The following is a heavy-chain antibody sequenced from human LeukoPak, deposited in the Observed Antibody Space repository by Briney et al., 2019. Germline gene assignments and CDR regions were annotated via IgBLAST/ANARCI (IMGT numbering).Heavy chain of an antibody. CDR2: IYSGGST. Sequence: GGSLRLSCAASGFTVSSNYMSWVRQAPGKGLEWVSVIYSGGSTYYADSVKGRFTISRDNSKNTLYLQMNSLRAEDTAVYYCARASKLVVPAASYYYYMDVWGKGTTVTVSS. V-gene: IGHV3-66*01. J-gene: IGHJ6*03. CDR3: ARASKLVVPAASYYYYMDV. CDR1: GFTVSSNY. D-gene: IGHD2-2*01.